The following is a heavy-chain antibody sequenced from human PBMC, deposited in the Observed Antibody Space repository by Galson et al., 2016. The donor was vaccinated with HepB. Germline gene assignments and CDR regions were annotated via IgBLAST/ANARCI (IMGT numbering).Heavy chain of an antibody. CDR3: ARAPRSVAVFGVVTYCDY. V-gene: IGHV4-39*07. D-gene: IGHD3-3*01. Sequence: SETLSLTCTVSGGSIGSSNYYWAWIRQPPGKGLEWVANIHYSGITYYNPSLKSRVTISVDTSMNQFSLMLTSLTAADTAVYYCARAPRSVAVFGVVTYCDYWGQGILVTVSS. CDR1: GGSIGSSNYY. CDR2: IHYSGIT. J-gene: IGHJ4*02.